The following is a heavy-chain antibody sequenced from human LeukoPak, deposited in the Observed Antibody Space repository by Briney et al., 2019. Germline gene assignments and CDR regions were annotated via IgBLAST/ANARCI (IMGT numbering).Heavy chain of an antibody. V-gene: IGHV3-7*01. CDR1: GFTFSSYW. J-gene: IGHJ4*02. D-gene: IGHD3-10*01. CDR2: IKQDGSEK. Sequence: PGGSLRPSCAASGFTFSSYWMSWVRQAPGKGLKWVANIKQDGSEKYYVDSVKGRFTISRDNAKNSLYLQMNSLRAEDTAVYYCARDLTMVRGVIKGYFDYWGQGTLVTVSS. CDR3: ARDLTMVRGVIKGYFDY.